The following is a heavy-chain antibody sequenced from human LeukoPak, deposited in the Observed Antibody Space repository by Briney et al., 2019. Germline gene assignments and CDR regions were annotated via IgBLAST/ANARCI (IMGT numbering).Heavy chain of an antibody. Sequence: GGSLRLSCAASGFTFTTYAMSWVRQAPGNGLEWVSAISNTGDSTYHADSVKGRFTISRDNSKNTLYLQMNSLRAEDTAVYYCAKAPIGVVPAANLDYWGQGTLVTVSS. J-gene: IGHJ4*02. CDR1: GFTFTTYA. CDR2: ISNTGDST. V-gene: IGHV3-23*01. CDR3: AKAPIGVVPAANLDY. D-gene: IGHD2-2*01.